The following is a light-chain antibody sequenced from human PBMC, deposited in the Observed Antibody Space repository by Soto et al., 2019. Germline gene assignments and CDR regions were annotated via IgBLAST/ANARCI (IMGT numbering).Light chain of an antibody. CDR3: QQYNSYAWT. V-gene: IGKV1-5*01. J-gene: IGKJ1*01. Sequence: IQMTQSPSTLSSSVGXRXTITLRASQRISSWLAWYQQKPGKAPKLLIYDASSLESGVPSRFSGSGSGTEFTLTISSLQPDDFATYYCQQYNSYAWTFGQGTKVDIK. CDR2: DAS. CDR1: QRISSW.